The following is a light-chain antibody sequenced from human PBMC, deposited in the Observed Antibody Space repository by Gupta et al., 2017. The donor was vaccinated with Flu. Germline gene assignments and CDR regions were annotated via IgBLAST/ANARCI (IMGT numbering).Light chain of an antibody. Sequence: QAVLTQPSSLSASPGASASLTCTLRSGINVGTYRIYWYQQKPGSPPQYLLRYKSDSDKQQGSGVPSRFSGSKDASANAGILLISGLQPEDEADYYCMIWHSSACVFGGGTKLTVL. CDR2: YKSDSDK. J-gene: IGLJ3*02. CDR1: SGINVGTYR. CDR3: MIWHSSACV. V-gene: IGLV5-45*02.